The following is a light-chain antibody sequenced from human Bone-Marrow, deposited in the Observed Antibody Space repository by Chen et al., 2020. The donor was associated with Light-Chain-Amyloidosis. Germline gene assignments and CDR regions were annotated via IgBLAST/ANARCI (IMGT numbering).Light chain of an antibody. CDR3: QQYSSYSFT. V-gene: IGKV1-5*03. CDR2: KAS. CDR1: QSISNW. J-gene: IGKJ2*01. Sequence: DIQMTQSPYTLSASVGDRVTSTCRASQSISNWLAWYQQKPGKAPNLLIYKASNLQRGVPSRFSCSGSGTEFTLTINRLQPEDFTTYYCQQYSSYSFTFGQGIKLELK.